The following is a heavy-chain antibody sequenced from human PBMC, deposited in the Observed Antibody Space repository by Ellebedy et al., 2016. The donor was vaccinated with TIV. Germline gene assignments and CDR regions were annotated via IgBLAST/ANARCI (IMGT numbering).Heavy chain of an antibody. CDR2: TSYDGSEK. V-gene: IGHV3-30-3*01. CDR3: ARVFESYFFDY. CDR1: GFTFSSYG. Sequence: GESLKISCAASGFTFSSYGMHWVRQAPGNGLEWVAFTSYDGSEKTYADSVRGRFTISRDKSRKILSLQMNSLRPEDTAVYYCARVFESYFFDYWGQGTLVAVSS. J-gene: IGHJ4*02. D-gene: IGHD3-10*02.